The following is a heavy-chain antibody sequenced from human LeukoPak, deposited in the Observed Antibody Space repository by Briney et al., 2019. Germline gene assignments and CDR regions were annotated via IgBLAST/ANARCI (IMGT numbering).Heavy chain of an antibody. CDR2: IYYSGST. Sequence: PSETLSLTCTVSGGSISSYYWRWIRQPPGKGLEWIGYIYYSGSTNYNPSLKSRVTISVDTSKNQFSLKLSSVTAADTAVYYCARHGDYDFWSGYWPSYGMAVWGQGTTVTVSS. J-gene: IGHJ6*02. CDR3: ARHGDYDFWSGYWPSYGMAV. CDR1: GGSISSYY. D-gene: IGHD3-3*01. V-gene: IGHV4-59*08.